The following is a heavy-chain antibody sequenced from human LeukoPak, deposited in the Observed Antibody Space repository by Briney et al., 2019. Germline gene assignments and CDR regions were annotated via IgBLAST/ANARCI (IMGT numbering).Heavy chain of an antibody. Sequence: HGESLRISCKGSGYSFPSYWTAWVRQKPGKGLEWMGIIYPGDSDTRCSPSFQGQVTISADKSISTAYLQWSSLKASDTAMYYCARPYESGWTGFEYWGQGTLVTVSS. J-gene: IGHJ4*02. CDR1: GYSFPSYW. V-gene: IGHV5-51*01. D-gene: IGHD6-19*01. CDR2: IYPGDSDT. CDR3: ARPYESGWTGFEY.